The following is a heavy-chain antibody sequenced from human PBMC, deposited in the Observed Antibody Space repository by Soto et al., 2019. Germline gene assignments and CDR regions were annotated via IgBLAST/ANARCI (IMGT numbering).Heavy chain of an antibody. CDR2: VNPSGGST. J-gene: IGHJ1*01. CDR3: AREENCSDGICYSEYFQR. D-gene: IGHD2-15*01. CDR1: GYIFTAYS. Sequence: KVSCKASGYIFTAYSMHWVRQAPGQGLEWMGVVNPSGGSTNYAQKFQGRITMTRDTSTSTVYMDLSSLTSEDTAGYYCAREENCSDGICYSEYFQRWGQGTRVNGSS. V-gene: IGHV1-46*01.